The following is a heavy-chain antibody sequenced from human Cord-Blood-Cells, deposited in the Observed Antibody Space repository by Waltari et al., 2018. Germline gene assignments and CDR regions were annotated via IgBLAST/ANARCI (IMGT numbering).Heavy chain of an antibody. J-gene: IGHJ4*02. CDR1: AGTLSSYP. CDR2: IIPIFGTA. V-gene: IGHV1-69*01. CDR3: ARGPRTGAFGY. D-gene: IGHD7-27*01. Sequence: QVQLVQSGAEVKKPGSSVKVSCKAPAGTLSSYPNRRVRQAPGQGLEWMGGIIPIFGTANYAQKFQGRVTITADESTSTAYMELSSLRSEDTAVYYCARGPRTGAFGYWGQGTLVTVSS.